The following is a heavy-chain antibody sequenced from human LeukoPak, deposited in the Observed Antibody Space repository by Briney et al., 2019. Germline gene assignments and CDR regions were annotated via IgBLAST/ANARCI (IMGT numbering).Heavy chain of an antibody. V-gene: IGHV4-4*07. CDR3: ARQIATAGTAGFDF. J-gene: IGHJ4*02. CDR2: IYSTGST. D-gene: IGHD6-13*01. CDR1: GGSISSYY. Sequence: SETLSLTCTVSGGSISSYYWSWIRQPAGKGLEWIGRIYSTGSTNYNPSLKSRVTMSVDTSKNQFSLRLRSVTAADTAVYYCARQIATAGTAGFDFWGQGALVTVSS.